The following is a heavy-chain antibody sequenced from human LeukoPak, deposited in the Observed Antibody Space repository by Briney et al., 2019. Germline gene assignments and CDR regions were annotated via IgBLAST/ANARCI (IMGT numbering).Heavy chain of an antibody. Sequence: SETLSLTCTVSGGSISSSYWSWIRQPPGKGLEWIGYIYYSGNTNYNPSLKSRVTISVDTSKNQFSLKLTSVTAADTAVYYCARSPLLVRHWFDPWGQGTLVTVSS. CDR3: ARSPLLVRHWFDP. CDR1: GGSISSSY. V-gene: IGHV4-59*12. CDR2: IYYSGNT. D-gene: IGHD6-13*01. J-gene: IGHJ5*02.